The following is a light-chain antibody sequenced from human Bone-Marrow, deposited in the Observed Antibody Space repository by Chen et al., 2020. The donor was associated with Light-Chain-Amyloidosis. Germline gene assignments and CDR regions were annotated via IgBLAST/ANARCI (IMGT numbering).Light chain of an antibody. V-gene: IGKV1-5*03. CDR2: LAS. Sequence: DIQMTQSPSTLSASVGDRVTITCRASQDINSWLAWYQQKPGKAPKLLIYLASNLERGVPSRFSGTRSGTEFTLTISSQQPDDVATYYCQHYNTYSRTFGQGTKVEIK. CDR3: QHYNTYSRT. J-gene: IGKJ1*01. CDR1: QDINSW.